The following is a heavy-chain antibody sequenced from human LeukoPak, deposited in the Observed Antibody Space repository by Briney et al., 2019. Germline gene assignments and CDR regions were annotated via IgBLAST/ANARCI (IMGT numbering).Heavy chain of an antibody. D-gene: IGHD3-9*01. CDR1: GDSISSDY. CDR3: ARGSLFLTRGTYYYYYYMDV. Sequence: SETLSLTCAVSGDSISSDYWSWVRQPPGKGLEWIGYIYYTGSTNYNPSLKSRVTISVDTSKNQFSLKLSSVTAADTAVYYCARGSLFLTRGTYYYYYYMDVWGKGATVTISS. CDR2: IYYTGST. V-gene: IGHV4-59*12. J-gene: IGHJ6*03.